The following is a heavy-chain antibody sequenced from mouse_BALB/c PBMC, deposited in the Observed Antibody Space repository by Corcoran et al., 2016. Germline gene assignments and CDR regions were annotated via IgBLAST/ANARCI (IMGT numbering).Heavy chain of an antibody. V-gene: IGHV1S136*01. D-gene: IGHD1-3*01. Sequence: EGQLQQSGPELVKPGASVKMSCKASGYTFTRYVRHWVKQKPGQGIEWIGYINPYNDGTKYNEKFKGKATLTSDKSSSTDYMELSSLTSEDSAVYYCARLYPGITMDYWGQGTSVTVSS. CDR1: GYTFTRYV. CDR2: INPYNDGT. CDR3: ARLYPGITMDY. J-gene: IGHJ4*01.